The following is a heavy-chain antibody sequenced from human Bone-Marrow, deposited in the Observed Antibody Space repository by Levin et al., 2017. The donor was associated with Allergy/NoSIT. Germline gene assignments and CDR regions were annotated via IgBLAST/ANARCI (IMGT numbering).Heavy chain of an antibody. J-gene: IGHJ5*02. D-gene: IGHD2-21*01. CDR2: ISYDGSNK. CDR1: GFTFSSYA. CDR3: ARESRFLNWFDP. Sequence: GGSLRLSCAASGFTFSSYAMHWVRQAPGKGLEWVAVISYDGSNKYYADSVKGRFTISRDNSKNTLYLQMNSLRAEDTAVYYCARESRFLNWFDPWGQGTLVTVSS. V-gene: IGHV3-30-3*01.